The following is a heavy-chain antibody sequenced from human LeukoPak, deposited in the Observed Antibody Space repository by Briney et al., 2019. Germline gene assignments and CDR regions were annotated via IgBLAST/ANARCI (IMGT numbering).Heavy chain of an antibody. CDR2: FHHSGST. CDR1: GDSISSNNW. Sequence: SETLSLTCAVSGDSISSNNWWSWVRQPPGKGLEWIGEFHHSGSTNYNSSLKSRVTISIDKTRNQFSPKLSSVSAADTAVYYCARNSGSYFSQDYWGQGALVTVSS. J-gene: IGHJ4*02. CDR3: ARNSGSYFSQDY. V-gene: IGHV4-4*02. D-gene: IGHD1-26*01.